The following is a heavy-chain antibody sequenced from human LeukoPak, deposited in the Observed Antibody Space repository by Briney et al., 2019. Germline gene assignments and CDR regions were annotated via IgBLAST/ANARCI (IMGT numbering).Heavy chain of an antibody. J-gene: IGHJ4*02. CDR3: ARGLRREQQLLRAFDY. CDR2: MNPNSGNT. CDR1: VYTFTNYD. Sequence: GASVKVSCKASVYTFTNYDINCVRQASGQGLEWMGWMNPNSGNTGSAQKFQGRVTMTSNTSISTAYMELSSLRSEDTAVYYCARGLRREQQLLRAFDYWGQGTPVTVSS. D-gene: IGHD6-13*01. V-gene: IGHV1-8*01.